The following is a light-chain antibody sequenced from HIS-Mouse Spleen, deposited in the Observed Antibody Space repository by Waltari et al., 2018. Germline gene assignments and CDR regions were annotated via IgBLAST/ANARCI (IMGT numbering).Light chain of an antibody. J-gene: IGLJ3*02. CDR3: AAWDDSLSGWV. Sequence: QSVLTQPPSASGTPGQRVTISCSGSSSNIGSNYVYWYQQLPGTAPKLLIYRNNQRPSWVPDRFSGSKSGTSASLAISWLRSEDEADYYCAAWDDSLSGWVFGGGTKLTVL. V-gene: IGLV1-47*01. CDR1: SSNIGSNY. CDR2: RNN.